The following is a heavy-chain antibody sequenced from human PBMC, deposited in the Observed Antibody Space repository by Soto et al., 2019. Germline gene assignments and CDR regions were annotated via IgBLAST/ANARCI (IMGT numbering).Heavy chain of an antibody. J-gene: IGHJ6*03. CDR2: INHSGST. D-gene: IGHD2-2*01. V-gene: IGHV4-34*01. CDR3: ARGIGGLTRGSSTHSYHKAV. CDR1: GGSFSGYY. Sequence: SETLSLTCAVYGGSFSGYYWSWIRQPPGKGLEWIGEINHSGSTNYNPSLKSRVTISVDTSKNQFSLKLSSVTAADTAVYYCARGIGGLTRGSSTHSYHKAVWAKGTTDTVSS.